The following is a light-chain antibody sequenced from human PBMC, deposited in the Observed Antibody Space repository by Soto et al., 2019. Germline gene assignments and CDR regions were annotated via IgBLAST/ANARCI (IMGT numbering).Light chain of an antibody. J-gene: IGKJ1*01. V-gene: IGKV3-20*01. Sequence: EIVMTQSPATLSLSPWERATLSCRASQSVSNYLAWYQQKPGQAPRLLIYGASSRATGIPDRFSGSGSGTAFTLTISRLEPEDFAVYYCQQYGSSPWTFGQGTKVDI. CDR1: QSVSNY. CDR2: GAS. CDR3: QQYGSSPWT.